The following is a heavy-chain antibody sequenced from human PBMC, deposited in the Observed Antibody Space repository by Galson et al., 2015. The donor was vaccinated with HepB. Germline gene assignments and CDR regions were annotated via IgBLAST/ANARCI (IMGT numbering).Heavy chain of an antibody. CDR3: ARGRYRRQGYFDY. V-gene: IGHV1-46*01. Sequence: SVKVSCKASGYTFSSHYIHWVRQAPGQGLEWMGIINPSGGSTNYTQKFQGRVTMTSDTSTSTAYMELTSLRSEDSAMYYCARGRYRRQGYFDYWGQGTLVTVAS. J-gene: IGHJ4*02. D-gene: IGHD4-11*01. CDR2: INPSGGST. CDR1: GYTFSSHY.